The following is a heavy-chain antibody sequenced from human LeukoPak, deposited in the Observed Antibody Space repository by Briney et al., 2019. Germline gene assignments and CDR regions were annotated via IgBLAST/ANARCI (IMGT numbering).Heavy chain of an antibody. CDR1: GFSSSNYW. Sequence: PGGSLRLSCAASGFSSSNYWMTWVRQAPGKGLEWVGNIRQDGSAKHYVDSVKGRFTISRDNDKNSLYLQMNSLRVDDTAVYYCARDLYASGSHDYWGQGTLVTVS. J-gene: IGHJ4*02. D-gene: IGHD3-10*01. V-gene: IGHV3-7*04. CDR2: IRQDGSAK. CDR3: ARDLYASGSHDY.